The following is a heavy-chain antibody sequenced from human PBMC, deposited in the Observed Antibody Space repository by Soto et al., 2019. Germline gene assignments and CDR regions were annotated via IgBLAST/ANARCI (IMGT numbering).Heavy chain of an antibody. CDR2: ISYDGSNK. D-gene: IGHD2-2*02. J-gene: IGHJ6*04. V-gene: IGHV3-30*18. Sequence: GGSLRLSCAASGFTFSSYGMHWVRQAPGKGLEWVAVISYDGSNKYYADSVKGRFTISRDNSKNTLYLQMNSLRAEDTAGYYWGKDRVFCSSTSCYSGYYYYGMDVWGKGTTVTVS. CDR3: GKDRVFCSSTSCYSGYYYYGMDV. CDR1: GFTFSSYG.